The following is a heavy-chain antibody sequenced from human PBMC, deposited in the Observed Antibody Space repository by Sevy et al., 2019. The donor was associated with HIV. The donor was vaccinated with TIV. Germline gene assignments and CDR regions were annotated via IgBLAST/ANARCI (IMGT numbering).Heavy chain of an antibody. V-gene: IGHV3-23*01. D-gene: IGHD6-13*01. CDR1: GFTFSSYA. CDR3: AKAGAAGFTVRYFDL. J-gene: IGHJ2*01. Sequence: GGSLRLSCAASGFTFSSYAMSWVRQAPGKGLEWVSAISGSGGSTYYADSVKGRFTISRDNSKNTLYLQMNSLRAEDTAVYYCAKAGAAGFTVRYFDLWGRGTLVTVSS. CDR2: ISGSGGST.